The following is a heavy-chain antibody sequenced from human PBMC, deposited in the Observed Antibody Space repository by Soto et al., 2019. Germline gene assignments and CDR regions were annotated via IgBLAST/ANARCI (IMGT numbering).Heavy chain of an antibody. J-gene: IGHJ4*02. CDR3: ARDPSVTAIGRADH. CDR1: RFTFDDYA. D-gene: IGHD5-18*01. V-gene: IGHV3-9*01. CDR2: INWNSAVI. Sequence: EVQLVESGGGLVQPGRSLRLSCVVSRFTFDDYAMHWVRQAPGGGLEWVSGINWNSAVIGYADSVKGRFTISRDNAKNALYLQMTSLRSEDTALYYCARDPSVTAIGRADHWGQGTLVTLCS.